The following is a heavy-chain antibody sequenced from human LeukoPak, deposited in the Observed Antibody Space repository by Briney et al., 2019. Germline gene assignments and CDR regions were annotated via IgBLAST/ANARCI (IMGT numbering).Heavy chain of an antibody. Sequence: SCKASGYTFTGYYMHWVRQAPGKGLEWVAFIQYDGSNKYYADSVKGRFTISRDNSKNTLYLQMNSLRAEDTAVYYCAKDRGYYGSGAPIDYWGQGTLVTVSS. J-gene: IGHJ4*02. D-gene: IGHD3-10*01. CDR1: GYTFTGYY. CDR3: AKDRGYYGSGAPIDY. V-gene: IGHV3-30*02. CDR2: IQYDGSNK.